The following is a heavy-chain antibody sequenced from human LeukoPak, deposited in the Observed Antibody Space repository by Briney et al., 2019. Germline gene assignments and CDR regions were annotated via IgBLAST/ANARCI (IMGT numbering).Heavy chain of an antibody. D-gene: IGHD4-23*01. J-gene: IGHJ4*02. CDR1: GFTFSSYA. CDR3: AKGTTVVTKPS. V-gene: IGHV3-23*01. CDR2: ISGSGGST. Sequence: GGSLRLSCAASGFTFSSYAMSWVRQAPGKGLEWVSAISGSGGSTYYADSVKGRFTISRDNSKNTPYLQMNSLRAEDTAVYYCAKGTTVVTKPSWGQGTLVTVSS.